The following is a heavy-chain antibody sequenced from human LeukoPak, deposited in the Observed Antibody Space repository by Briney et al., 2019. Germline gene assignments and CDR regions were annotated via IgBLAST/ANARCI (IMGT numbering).Heavy chain of an antibody. CDR3: ARGRPSANFNWISGFYMDV. D-gene: IGHD3-9*01. CDR2: INPSGGST. CDR1: GYTFTSYF. V-gene: IGHV1-46*01. Sequence: ASVKDSCKASGYTFTSYFLHWVRQAPGQGLEWMGLINPSGGSTSYAQKFQGRVTMTRDMSTSTVYMELSSLRSEDTALYYCARGRPSANFNWISGFYMDVWGKGTTVTVSS. J-gene: IGHJ6*03.